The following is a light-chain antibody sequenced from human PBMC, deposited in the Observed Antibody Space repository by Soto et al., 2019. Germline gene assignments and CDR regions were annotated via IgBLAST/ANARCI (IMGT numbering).Light chain of an antibody. V-gene: IGKV3-20*01. CDR1: QSVSSNY. CDR2: GAS. J-gene: IGKJ5*01. CDR3: QHYGSSLSIT. Sequence: ESVLTQSPGSLSLSPGERATLSCRASQSVSSNYLAWYQHKPGQAPRLLIYGASSSATGIPDRLSGSGSGTDFTLTISRLEPEDFAVYYCQHYGSSLSITFGQGTRLEIK.